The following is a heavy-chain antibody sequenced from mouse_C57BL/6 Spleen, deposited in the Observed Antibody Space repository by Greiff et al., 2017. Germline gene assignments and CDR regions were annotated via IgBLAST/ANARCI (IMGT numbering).Heavy chain of an antibody. CDR3: SRVPYGCDDLDY. CDR1: GYTFTSYW. J-gene: IGHJ2*01. D-gene: IGHD2-2*01. CDR2: IDPSDSDT. Sequence: QVQLQQPGAELVRPGSSVKLSCKASGYTFTSYWMHWVKQRPIQGLEWIGNIDPSDSDTHYNQKFQDKATLTVDKSSSTAYMQLSSLTSEDSAIAYCSRVPYGCDDLDYWGQGTTLTVSS. V-gene: IGHV1-52*01.